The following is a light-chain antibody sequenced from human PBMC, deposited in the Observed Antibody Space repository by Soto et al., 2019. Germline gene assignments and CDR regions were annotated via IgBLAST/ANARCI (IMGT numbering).Light chain of an antibody. CDR3: QSYDSNKHVI. Sequence: NFMLTQPHSVSASPGKTVTISCTRSSGSIASNYVQWLQQRPGSSPTIVIFQNTERPSGVPDRFSGSIDSSSNSGSLTISGLRTEDEADYYCQSYDSNKHVIFGGGTQLTVL. V-gene: IGLV6-57*01. CDR1: SGSIASNY. J-gene: IGLJ2*01. CDR2: QNT.